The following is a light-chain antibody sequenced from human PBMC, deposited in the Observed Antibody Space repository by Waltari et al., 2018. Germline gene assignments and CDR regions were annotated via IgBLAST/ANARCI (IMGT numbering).Light chain of an antibody. CDR3: SSYTSSSALV. CDR1: SSDVGGYNY. V-gene: IGLV2-14*01. CDR2: DVS. J-gene: IGLJ2*01. Sequence: QSALTPPASVSGSPGQSITISCTGTSSDVGGYNYVSWYQQHPGKAPKVMIYDVSKRPSGVSSRFSGSKSGNTASLTISGLQTEDEADYYCSSYTSSSALVFGGGTKLTVL.